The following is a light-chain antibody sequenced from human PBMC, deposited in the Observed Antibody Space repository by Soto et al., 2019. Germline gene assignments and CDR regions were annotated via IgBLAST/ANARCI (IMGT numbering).Light chain of an antibody. Sequence: QSALTQPASVSGSPGQSIAISCTGTSSDVGGYNYVSWYQQHPGKAPKLMIYDVSNRPSGVSNRFSGSKSGNTASLTISGLQAEDKADYYCSSYTSSSTRVLGTGTKLTVL. CDR2: DVS. CDR3: SSYTSSSTRV. CDR1: SSDVGGYNY. V-gene: IGLV2-14*01. J-gene: IGLJ1*01.